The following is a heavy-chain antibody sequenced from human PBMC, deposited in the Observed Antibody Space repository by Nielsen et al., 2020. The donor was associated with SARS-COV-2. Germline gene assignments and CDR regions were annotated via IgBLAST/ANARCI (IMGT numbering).Heavy chain of an antibody. V-gene: IGHV3-23*01. J-gene: IGHJ5*02. CDR3: AREACINIDCYTTS. Sequence: GESLKISCAASGFTFSSYAMSWVRQAPGKGLEWVSGIIGSGRGTYYADSVKGRFTISRDNSKDTLYLQMNSLRAEDTAIYYCAREACINIDCYTTSWGQGTLVTVSS. CDR2: IIGSGRGT. D-gene: IGHD2-2*02. CDR1: GFTFSSYA.